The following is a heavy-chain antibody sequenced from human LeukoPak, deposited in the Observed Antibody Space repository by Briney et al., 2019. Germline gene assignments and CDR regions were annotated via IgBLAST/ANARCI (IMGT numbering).Heavy chain of an antibody. V-gene: IGHV6-1*01. CDR3: ARVAAAATLDY. CDR1: GDSVSSNSVA. D-gene: IGHD6-25*01. Sequence: KRSQTLSLTCAISGDSVSSNSVAWNWIRQSPSRGLEWLGRTYYRSKWGNDYAVSVKGRITINPDTSKNQFSLQLNSVTPEDTAVYYCARVAAAATLDYWGQGTLVTVSS. CDR2: TYYRSKWGN. J-gene: IGHJ4*02.